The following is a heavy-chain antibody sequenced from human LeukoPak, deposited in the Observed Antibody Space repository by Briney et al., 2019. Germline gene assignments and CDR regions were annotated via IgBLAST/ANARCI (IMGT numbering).Heavy chain of an antibody. D-gene: IGHD2-15*01. CDR3: ARVVGGVVVVAATVYYFDY. V-gene: IGHV4-34*01. J-gene: IGHJ4*02. Sequence: SETLSLTCAVYGGSFSGYYWSWIRQPPGKGLEWIGEINHSGSTNYNPSLKSRVTISVDTSKNQFSLKLSSVTAADTAVYYCARVVGGVVVVAATVYYFDYWGQGTLVTVSS. CDR2: INHSGST. CDR1: GGSFSGYY.